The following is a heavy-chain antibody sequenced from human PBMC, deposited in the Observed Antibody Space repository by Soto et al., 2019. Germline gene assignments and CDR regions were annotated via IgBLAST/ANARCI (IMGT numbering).Heavy chain of an antibody. Sequence: PSETLSLTCAVYGGSFSGYYWSWIRQPPGKGLEWIGEINHSGSTNYNPSLKSRVTISVDTSKNQFSLKLSSVTAADTAVYYCAKARRILNYYGSGSYYNVGPPPTSSWFDPWGQGTLVTVSS. CDR2: INHSGST. V-gene: IGHV4-34*01. D-gene: IGHD3-10*01. CDR3: AKARRILNYYGSGSYYNVGPPPTSSWFDP. J-gene: IGHJ5*02. CDR1: GGSFSGYY.